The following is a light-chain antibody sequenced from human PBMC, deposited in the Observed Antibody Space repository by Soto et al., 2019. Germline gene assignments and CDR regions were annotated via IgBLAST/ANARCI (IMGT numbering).Light chain of an antibody. CDR3: QQLNTYPLT. V-gene: IGKV1-9*01. J-gene: IGKJ4*01. CDR1: QGISSY. Sequence: DIQLTQAPSFLSASVGARVTITCLASQGISSYLAWYQQKPGKAPNLLIYAASTLQSGVPSRFSGSESGTEFTLTISSLQPEDFATYYCQQLNTYPLTFGGGTKVDI. CDR2: AAS.